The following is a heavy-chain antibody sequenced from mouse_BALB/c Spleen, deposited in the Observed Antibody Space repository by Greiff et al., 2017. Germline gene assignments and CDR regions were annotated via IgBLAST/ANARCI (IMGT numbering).Heavy chain of an antibody. CDR2: ISSGGGST. D-gene: IGHD2-4*01. CDR1: GFAFSSYD. J-gene: IGHJ4*01. Sequence: EVQRVESGGGLVKPGGSLKLSCAASGFAFSSYDMSWVRQTPEKRLEWVAYISSGGGSTYYPDTVKGRFTISRDNAKNTLYLQMSSLKSEDTAMYYCARHRYYDYDRYYAMDYWGQGTSVTVSS. CDR3: ARHRYYDYDRYYAMDY. V-gene: IGHV5-12-1*01.